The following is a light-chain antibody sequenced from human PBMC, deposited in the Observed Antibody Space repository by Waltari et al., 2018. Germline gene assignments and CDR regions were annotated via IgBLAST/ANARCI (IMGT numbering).Light chain of an antibody. CDR3: QEYKSAPFT. J-gene: IGKJ3*01. CDR2: APS. CDR1: QGITNY. Sequence: DIQMTQSPSSLSASVGDRVSITCRASQGITNYLAWYQQKPGAVPKLLLYAPSTLQSGVPSRFSGSGSGTDFTLTIASLQPEDVATYFCQEYKSAPFTFGPGTKVDL. V-gene: IGKV1-27*01.